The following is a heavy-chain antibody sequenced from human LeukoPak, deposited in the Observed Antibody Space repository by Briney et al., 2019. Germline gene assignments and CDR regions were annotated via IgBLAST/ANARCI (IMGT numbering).Heavy chain of an antibody. CDR2: TLYRSKWSY. Sequence: SQTLSLTCAISGDSVSSNDAAWNWIRQSPSRGLEWLGRTLYRSKWSYDYAVSVRGRITINPDTSKNQFSLQLSSVTPEDTAVYYCARENTPVRGVINPLDYWGQGTLVTVSP. CDR3: ARENTPVRGVINPLDY. CDR1: GDSVSSNDAA. J-gene: IGHJ4*02. V-gene: IGHV6-1*01. D-gene: IGHD3-10*01.